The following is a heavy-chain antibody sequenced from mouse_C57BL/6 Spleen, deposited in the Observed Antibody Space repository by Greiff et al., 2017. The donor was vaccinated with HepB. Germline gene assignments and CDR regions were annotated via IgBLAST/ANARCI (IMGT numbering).Heavy chain of an antibody. Sequence: QVQLQQSGPELVKPGASVKISCKASGYAFSSSWMNWVKQRPGKGLEWIGRIYPGDGDTNYNGKFKGKATLTADKSSSTAYMQLSSLTSEDSAVYFGARSETAQATGYWGQGTSVTVSS. J-gene: IGHJ4*01. CDR2: IYPGDGDT. CDR3: ARSETAQATGY. D-gene: IGHD3-2*02. CDR1: GYAFSSSW. V-gene: IGHV1-82*01.